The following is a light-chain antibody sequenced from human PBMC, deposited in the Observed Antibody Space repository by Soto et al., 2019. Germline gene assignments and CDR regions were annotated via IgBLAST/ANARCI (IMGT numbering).Light chain of an antibody. CDR3: HQYGNSPLT. V-gene: IGKV3-20*01. CDR1: QSVRSDY. CDR2: GVS. J-gene: IGKJ4*01. Sequence: EIVLTQSPATLSLSPGDRATLSCRASQSVRSDYFAWYQQKPGQPPRVILFGVSTRATAIPDRFSGRGSGTDFTLTISRLEPDDFGLYYCHQYGNSPLTFGGGTKVE.